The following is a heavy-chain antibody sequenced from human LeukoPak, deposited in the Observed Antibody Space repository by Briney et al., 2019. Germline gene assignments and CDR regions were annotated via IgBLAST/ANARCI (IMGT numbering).Heavy chain of an antibody. D-gene: IGHD2-15*01. Sequence: NPSQTLSLTCAVSVGSFSSGDYFWSWIRQPPGKGLEWIGYIYHSGSPYYNPSLKSRVTISIDRSKNQLSLNLNSVTAADTAVYYCAREILSSVGYFDYWGQGILVTVSS. V-gene: IGHV4-30-2*01. CDR2: IYHSGSP. CDR1: VGSFSSGDYF. J-gene: IGHJ4*02. CDR3: AREILSSVGYFDY.